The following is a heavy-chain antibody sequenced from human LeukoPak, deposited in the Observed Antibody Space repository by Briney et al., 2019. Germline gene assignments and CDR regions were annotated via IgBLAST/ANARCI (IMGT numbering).Heavy chain of an antibody. CDR1: GFTFSSDA. CDR3: ARGATDTTRWFDP. CDR2: ISGSGGST. V-gene: IGHV3-23*01. D-gene: IGHD1-7*01. J-gene: IGHJ5*02. Sequence: GGSLRLSCAASGFTFSSDAMSWVRQAPGKGLEWVSAISGSGGSTYYADSVKGRFTISRDNAKNSLYLQMNGLRDEDTAVYYCARGATDTTRWFDPWGQGTLVTVSS.